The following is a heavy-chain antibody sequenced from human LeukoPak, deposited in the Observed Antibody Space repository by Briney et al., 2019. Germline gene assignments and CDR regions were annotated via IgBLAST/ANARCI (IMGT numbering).Heavy chain of an antibody. D-gene: IGHD4-23*01. Sequence: GGSLRLSCEVSGFTFSNHYMNWIRQAPGKRLEWVSYISSGSTYTNYADSVEGRFTISRDNAKNSLYLQMNSLRAEDTAVYYCGRGDYGGDYFDYWGQGTLVTVSS. CDR1: GFTFSNHY. CDR2: ISSGSTYT. J-gene: IGHJ4*02. V-gene: IGHV3-11*05. CDR3: GRGDYGGDYFDY.